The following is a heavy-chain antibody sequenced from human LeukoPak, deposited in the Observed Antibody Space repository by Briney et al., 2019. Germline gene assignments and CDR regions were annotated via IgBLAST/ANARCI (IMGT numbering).Heavy chain of an antibody. Sequence: SETLSLTCTVSGGSISGSSYYWGWIRQPPGKGLEWIGEINHSGSTNYNPSLKSRVTISVDTSKNQFSLKLSSVTAADTAVYYCANSGWYGMRPLGFDYWGQGTLVTVSS. CDR1: GGSISGSSYY. CDR3: ANSGWYGMRPLGFDY. D-gene: IGHD6-19*01. CDR2: INHSGST. V-gene: IGHV4-39*07. J-gene: IGHJ4*02.